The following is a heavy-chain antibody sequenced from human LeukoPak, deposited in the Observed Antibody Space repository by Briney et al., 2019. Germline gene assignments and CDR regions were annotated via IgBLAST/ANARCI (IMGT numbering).Heavy chain of an antibody. CDR1: GFTFSSYG. CDR3: AKDRSRPFTYYYYMDV. CDR2: IRYDGSNK. V-gene: IGHV3-30*02. Sequence: GGSLRLSCAASGFTFSSYGMHWVRQAPGKGLEWVAFIRYDGSNKYYADSVKGRFTISRDNSKNTLYLQMNSLRAEDTAVYYCAKDRSRPFTYYYYMDVWGKGTTVTVSS. J-gene: IGHJ6*03. D-gene: IGHD3-16*02.